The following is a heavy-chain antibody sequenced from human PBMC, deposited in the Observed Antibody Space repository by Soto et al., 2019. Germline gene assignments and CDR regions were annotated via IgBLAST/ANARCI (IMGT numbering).Heavy chain of an antibody. CDR3: ARQDFFWSGYSFQY. Sequence: PGGSLRLSCAASGFRFSNYAMHWVRQAPGKGLEWISYISTTGSNTYYADSVKGRFTISRDNAKNSVDLLMDSLRAEDTAVYYCARQDFFWSGYSFQYWGPGTLVTVSS. CDR1: GFRFSNYA. D-gene: IGHD3-3*01. J-gene: IGHJ4*02. V-gene: IGHV3-48*03. CDR2: ISTTGSNT.